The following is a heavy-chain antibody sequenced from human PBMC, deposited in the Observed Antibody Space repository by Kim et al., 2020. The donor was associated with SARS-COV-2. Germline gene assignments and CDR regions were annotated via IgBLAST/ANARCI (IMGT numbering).Heavy chain of an antibody. V-gene: IGHV3-21*01. CDR1: GFTFSSYS. CDR3: ARDWPGRGGLFHDY. D-gene: IGHD2-15*01. Sequence: GGSLRLSCAASGFTFSSYSMNWVRQAPGKGLEWVSSISSSSSYIYYADSVKGRFTISRDNAKNSLYLQMNSLRAEDTAVYYCARDWPGRGGLFHDYWGQGTLVTVSS. J-gene: IGHJ4*02. CDR2: ISSSSSYI.